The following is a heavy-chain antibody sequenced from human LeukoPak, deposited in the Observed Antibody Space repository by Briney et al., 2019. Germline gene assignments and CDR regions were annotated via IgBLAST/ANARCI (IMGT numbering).Heavy chain of an antibody. CDR2: MNPNSGNT. Sequence: ASVKVSCKASGYTFTSYDINWVRRATGQGLEWMGWMNPNSGNTGSAQKFQGRVAMTRNTSITTAYMELSSLRSDDTAVYYCARGHRYCSSTSCYECWFDPWGQGTLVTVSS. J-gene: IGHJ5*02. CDR3: ARGHRYCSSTSCYECWFDP. CDR1: GYTFTSYD. D-gene: IGHD2-2*01. V-gene: IGHV1-8*01.